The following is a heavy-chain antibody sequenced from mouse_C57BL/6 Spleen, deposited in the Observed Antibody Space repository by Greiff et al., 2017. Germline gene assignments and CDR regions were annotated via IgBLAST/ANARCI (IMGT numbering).Heavy chain of an antibody. Sequence: QVQLQQSGPELVKPGASVKLSCKASGYTFTSYWMHWVKQRPGQGLEWIGNINPSNGGTNYNEKFKSKATLTVDKSSSTAYMQLSSLTSEDSAVYYCARDYGSRGAMDYWGQGTSVTVSS. CDR1: GYTFTSYW. J-gene: IGHJ4*01. V-gene: IGHV1-53*01. CDR3: ARDYGSRGAMDY. CDR2: INPSNGGT. D-gene: IGHD1-1*01.